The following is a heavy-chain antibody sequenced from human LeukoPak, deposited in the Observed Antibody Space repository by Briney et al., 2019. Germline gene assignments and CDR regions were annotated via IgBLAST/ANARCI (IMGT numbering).Heavy chain of an antibody. J-gene: IGHJ4*02. V-gene: IGHV3-48*03. Sequence: GGSLRLSCAASGFTFSSYEMNWVRQAPGKGLEWVSYISSSGSTIYYADSVEGRFTISRDNAKNSLYLQMNSLRAEDTAVYYCARDALRGYNYGSFDYCGQGTLVTVSS. CDR3: ARDALRGYNYGSFDY. CDR2: ISSSGSTI. D-gene: IGHD5-18*01. CDR1: GFTFSSYE.